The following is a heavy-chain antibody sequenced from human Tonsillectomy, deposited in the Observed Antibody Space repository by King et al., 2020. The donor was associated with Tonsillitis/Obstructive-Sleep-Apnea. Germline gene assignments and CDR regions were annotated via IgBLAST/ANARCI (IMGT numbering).Heavy chain of an antibody. V-gene: IGHV1-18*01. CDR3: AVRVLSAPTVSRYFDY. CDR2: ISAHNGNT. CDR1: GYTFNRYG. D-gene: IGHD1-1*01. Sequence: VQLVQSGAEVKKPGASVKVSCKASGYTFNRYGITWVRQAPGQGLEWVGWISAHNGNTNYAQNLQGRVTMTTDTATRTAYMELRSLQSDDTAVYYCAVRVLSAPTVSRYFDYWGQGTLSTVPS. J-gene: IGHJ4*02.